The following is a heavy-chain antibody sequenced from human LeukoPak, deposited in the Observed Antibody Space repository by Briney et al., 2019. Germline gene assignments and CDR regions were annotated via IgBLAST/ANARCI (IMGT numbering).Heavy chain of an antibody. CDR3: ARAFESYAYYYYYVDV. J-gene: IGHJ6*03. V-gene: IGHV4-34*01. Sequence: PSETLSLTCAVYGGSFSGYYWSWIRQPPGKGLDWIGEINHSGSTNYNPSLKSRVTISVDTSKNQFSLKLSSVTAADTAVYYCARAFESYAYYYYYVDVWGKGTTVTVSS. CDR2: INHSGST. CDR1: GGSFSGYY. D-gene: IGHD3-16*01.